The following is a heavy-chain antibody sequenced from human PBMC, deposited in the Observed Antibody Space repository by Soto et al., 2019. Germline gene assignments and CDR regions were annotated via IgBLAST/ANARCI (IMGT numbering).Heavy chain of an antibody. Sequence: PSQTLSLTCAVSGDSVSSNSVALTWIRQSPSRGLEWLGRTYYRSKWYNDYALSVKSRITINADTTKNLFSLQLNSVTPEDTAVYYCARVLAGATLHPWGQGTLVTVSS. CDR2: TYYRSKWYN. CDR3: ARVLAGATLHP. J-gene: IGHJ5*02. V-gene: IGHV6-1*01. CDR1: GDSVSSNSVA. D-gene: IGHD1-26*01.